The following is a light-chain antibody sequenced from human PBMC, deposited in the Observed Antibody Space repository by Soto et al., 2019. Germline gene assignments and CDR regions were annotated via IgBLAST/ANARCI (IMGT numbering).Light chain of an antibody. CDR1: SSDVGAYKS. V-gene: IGLV2-11*01. Sequence: QSALTQPRSVSGSPGQSVTISCTGTSSDVGAYKSVSWYQHHPGEAPKVMIYDVTQRPSGVPDRFSGTESGNTASLTISGLQAEDEADYYCCSYAGSYTWVFGSGTKVTVL. CDR2: DVT. J-gene: IGLJ1*01. CDR3: CSYAGSYTWV.